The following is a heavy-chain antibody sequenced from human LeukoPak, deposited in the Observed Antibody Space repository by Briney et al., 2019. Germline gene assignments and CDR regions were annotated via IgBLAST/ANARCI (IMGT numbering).Heavy chain of an antibody. CDR3: AGHYDSSGYYYEGPDY. J-gene: IGHJ4*02. CDR2: IYTSGST. CDR1: GGSISSGSYY. Sequence: SETLSLTCTVSGGSISSGSYYWSWIRQPAGKGLEWIGRIYTSGSTNYNPSLKSRVTISVDTSKNQFSLKLSSVTAADTAVYYCAGHYDSSGYYYEGPDYWGQGTLATVSS. V-gene: IGHV4-61*02. D-gene: IGHD3-22*01.